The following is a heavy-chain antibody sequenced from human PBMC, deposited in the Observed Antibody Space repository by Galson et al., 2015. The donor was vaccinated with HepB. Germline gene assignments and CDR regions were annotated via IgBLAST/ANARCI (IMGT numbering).Heavy chain of an antibody. CDR2: ISSSGSTI. Sequence: SLRLSCAASGFTFSSYEMNWVRQAPGKGLEWVSYISSSGSTIYYADSVKGRFTISRDNAKNSLYLQMNSLRAEDTAVYYCAREVLGYCSGGSCYYYYGMDVWGQGTTVTVSS. D-gene: IGHD2-15*01. J-gene: IGHJ6*02. CDR1: GFTFSSYE. V-gene: IGHV3-48*03. CDR3: AREVLGYCSGGSCYYYYGMDV.